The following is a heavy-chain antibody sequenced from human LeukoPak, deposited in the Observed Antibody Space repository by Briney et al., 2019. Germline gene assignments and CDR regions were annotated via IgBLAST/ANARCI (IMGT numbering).Heavy chain of an antibody. CDR3: ARDSSSYGSGSYKPYYYMDV. V-gene: IGHV1-18*01. D-gene: IGHD3-10*01. CDR2: ISAYNGNT. J-gene: IGHJ6*03. CDR1: GYTFTSYG. Sequence: ASVKVSCKASGYTFTSYGISWVRQAPGQGREWTGWISAYNGNTNYAQKLQGRVTMTTDTSTSTAYMELRSLRSDDTAVYYCARDSSSYGSGSYKPYYYMDVWGKGTTVTVSS.